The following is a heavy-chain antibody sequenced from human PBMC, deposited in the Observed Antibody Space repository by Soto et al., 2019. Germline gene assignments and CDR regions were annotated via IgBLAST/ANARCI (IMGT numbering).Heavy chain of an antibody. V-gene: IGHV3-13*01. D-gene: IGHD3-9*01. J-gene: IGHJ4*02. CDR1: GFTFSGFD. CDR3: AKSRKIVTHFFDS. Sequence: GGSLRLSCEASGFTFSGFDMHWVRQPTGKGLEWVSSIGTAGDTYYAVSVKGRFTISRDNAKNSLSLQMNSLRAGDMAVYFCAKSRKIVTHFFDSWGQGTQVTVSS. CDR2: IGTAGDT.